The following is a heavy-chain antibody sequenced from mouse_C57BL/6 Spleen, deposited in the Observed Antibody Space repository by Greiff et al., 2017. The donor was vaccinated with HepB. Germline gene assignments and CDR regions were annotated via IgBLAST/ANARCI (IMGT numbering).Heavy chain of an antibody. V-gene: IGHV1-80*01. J-gene: IGHJ2*01. CDR1: GYAFSSYW. Sequence: QVQLQQSGAELVKPGASVKISCKASGYAFSSYWMNWVKQRPGKGLEWIGQIYPGDGDTNYNGKFKGKATLTADKSSSTAYMQRSSLTSEDSAVYFCAWDGYDEGYYFDYWGQGTTLTVSS. D-gene: IGHD2-2*01. CDR2: IYPGDGDT. CDR3: AWDGYDEGYYFDY.